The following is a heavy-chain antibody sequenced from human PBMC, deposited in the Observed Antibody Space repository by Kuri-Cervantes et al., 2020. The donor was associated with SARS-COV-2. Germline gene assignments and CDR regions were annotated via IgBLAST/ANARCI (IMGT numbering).Heavy chain of an antibody. CDR1: GFTFSSYA. Sequence: SCAASGFTFSSYAMHWVRQAPGKGLEWVAVTSYDGSNKYYADSVKGRFTISRDNSKNTLYLQMNSLRAEDTAVYYCARHNRNIVLMVYDYGVDVWGQGTTVTVSS. CDR3: ARHNRNIVLMVYDYGVDV. CDR2: TSYDGSNK. V-gene: IGHV3-30-3*01. J-gene: IGHJ6*02. D-gene: IGHD2-8*01.